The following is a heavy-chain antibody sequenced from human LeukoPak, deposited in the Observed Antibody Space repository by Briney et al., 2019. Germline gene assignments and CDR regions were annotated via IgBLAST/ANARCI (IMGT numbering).Heavy chain of an antibody. Sequence: GGSLRLSCAASGFTFSPYPMTWVRQAPGKGLEWISSISSSSGYIYYADSVKGRFTISRDNAKNSLYLQMNSLRAEDTAVYYCASQVSGWLREEVDYWGQGTLVTVSS. CDR1: GFTFSPYP. D-gene: IGHD6-19*01. V-gene: IGHV3-21*01. CDR3: ASQVSGWLREEVDY. CDR2: ISSSSGYI. J-gene: IGHJ4*02.